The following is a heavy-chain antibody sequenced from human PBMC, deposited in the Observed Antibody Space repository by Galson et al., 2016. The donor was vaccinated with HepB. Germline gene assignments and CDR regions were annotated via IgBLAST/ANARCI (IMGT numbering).Heavy chain of an antibody. CDR1: GFSFSNHG. CDR2: ISSNGDNT. V-gene: IGHV3-21*01. J-gene: IGHJ6*02. Sequence: SLRLSCAASGFSFSNHGMSWARQAPGKGPEWVSSISSNGDNTYYADSVKGRFTISRDNDKNSVSLQMSSLRDDDTAVYYCARVGTYRGYGMDVWGQGTTVTVSS. D-gene: IGHD7-27*01. CDR3: ARVGTYRGYGMDV.